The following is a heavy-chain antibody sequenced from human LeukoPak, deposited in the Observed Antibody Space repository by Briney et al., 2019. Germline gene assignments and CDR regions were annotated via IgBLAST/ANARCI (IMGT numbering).Heavy chain of an antibody. CDR3: AGHHPRNTVDF. CDR2: ISYSGST. CDR1: GGSISSYY. D-gene: IGHD2-8*02. J-gene: IGHJ4*02. Sequence: SETLSLTCTVSGGSISSYYWSWIRQPPGKGLEWIGYISYSGSTNYNPSLKSRVTISLDTSKNQFSLKLRSVTAADTAVYYCAGHHPRNTVDFWGQGTLVTVSS. V-gene: IGHV4-59*08.